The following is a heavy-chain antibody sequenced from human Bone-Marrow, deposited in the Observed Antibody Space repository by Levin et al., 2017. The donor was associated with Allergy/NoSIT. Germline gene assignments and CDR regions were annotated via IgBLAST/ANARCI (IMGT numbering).Heavy chain of an antibody. Sequence: HSGGSLRLSCEGTGFIIREHWMTWVRQAPGKGLEWVAIVKTDGSEKYYVDSVKGRFTISRDNAKNSLYLQMNSLRDEDTAVYFCVCSGYGTIDVWGQGTTVTVSS. CDR1: GFIIREHW. CDR2: VKTDGSEK. CDR3: VCSGYGTIDV. J-gene: IGHJ3*01. V-gene: IGHV3-7*01. D-gene: IGHD3-22*01.